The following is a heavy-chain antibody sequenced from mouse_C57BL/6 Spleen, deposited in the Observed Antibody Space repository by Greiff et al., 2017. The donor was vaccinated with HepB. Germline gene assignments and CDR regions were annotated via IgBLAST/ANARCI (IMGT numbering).Heavy chain of an antibody. V-gene: IGHV1-72*01. CDR2: IDPNSGGT. Sequence: QVQLQQPGAELVKPGASVKLSCKASGYTFTSYWMHWVKQRPGRGLEWIGRIDPNSGGTKYNEKFKSKATLTVDKPSSTAYMQRSSLTSEDSAVYYCARSSYYGSSYVYAMDYWGQGTSVTVSS. CDR3: ARSSYYGSSYVYAMDY. J-gene: IGHJ4*01. D-gene: IGHD1-1*01. CDR1: GYTFTSYW.